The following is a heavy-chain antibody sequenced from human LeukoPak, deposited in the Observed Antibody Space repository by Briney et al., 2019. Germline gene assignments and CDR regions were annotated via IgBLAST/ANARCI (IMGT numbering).Heavy chain of an antibody. CDR2: IIPIFGTA. V-gene: IGHV1-69*13. D-gene: IGHD3-22*01. Sequence: ASVKVSCKASGGTFSSYAISWVRQAPGQGLEWMGGIIPIFGTANYAQKFQGRVTITADESTSTAYMELSSLRSEDTAVYYCARGQGYYYDSSGYLDYWGQGTLVTVSS. CDR3: ARGQGYYYDSSGYLDY. J-gene: IGHJ4*02. CDR1: GGTFSSYA.